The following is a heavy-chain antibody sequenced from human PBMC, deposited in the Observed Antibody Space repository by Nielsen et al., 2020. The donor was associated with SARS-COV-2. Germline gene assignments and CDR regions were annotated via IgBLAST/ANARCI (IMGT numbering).Heavy chain of an antibody. Sequence: GESLKISCAASGFTFDDYTMHWVRQAPGKGLEWVSLISWDGGSTYYADSVKDRFTISRDNSKNSLYLQMNSLRTEDTALYYCAKEGASSSWLNLDYWGQGTLVTVSS. V-gene: IGHV3-43*01. J-gene: IGHJ4*02. CDR3: AKEGASSSWLNLDY. CDR1: GFTFDDYT. CDR2: ISWDGGST. D-gene: IGHD6-13*01.